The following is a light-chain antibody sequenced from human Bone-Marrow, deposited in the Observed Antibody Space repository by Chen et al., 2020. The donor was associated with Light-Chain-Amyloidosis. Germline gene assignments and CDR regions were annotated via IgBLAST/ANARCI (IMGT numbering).Light chain of an antibody. CDR2: ADS. CDR3: QVWDSNSDNVVE. V-gene: IGLV3-21*02. J-gene: IGLJ2*01. Sequence: SYVLTQPPSVSVAPGQTAGITCGGNNIGSKSVHWYQQRPGQAPVLVLYADSHRPSGIPERYSGSKSGNTATLTISRVEAGDEADYYCQVWDSNSDNVVEFGAGTKLPVL. CDR1: NIGSKS.